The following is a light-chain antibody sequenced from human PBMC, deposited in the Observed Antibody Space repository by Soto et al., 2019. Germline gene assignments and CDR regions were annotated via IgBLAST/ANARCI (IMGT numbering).Light chain of an antibody. J-gene: IGKJ5*01. CDR1: QGISSY. Sequence: IQLTQSPSFLSGSVLDRFAMTFRASQGISSYLGSYPQKPGKPRKLLISAASTCQRGVPSRFRGSGSGTEFNLTISSLQPEDFATYYCQQLNSYPITFGQGTRLAIK. CDR2: AAS. CDR3: QQLNSYPIT. V-gene: IGKV1-9*01.